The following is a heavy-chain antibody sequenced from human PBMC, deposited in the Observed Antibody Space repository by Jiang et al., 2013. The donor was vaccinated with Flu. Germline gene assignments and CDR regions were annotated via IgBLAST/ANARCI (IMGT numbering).Heavy chain of an antibody. J-gene: IGHJ3*02. CDR3: ARSPTMVRGANDAFDI. V-gene: IGHV1-3*01. D-gene: IGHD3-10*01. CDR2: INAGNGNT. Sequence: GAEVKKPGASVKVSCKASGYTFTSYAMHWVRQAPGQRLEWMGWINAGNGNTKYSQKFQGRVTITRDTSASTAYMELSSLRSEDTAVYYCARSPTMVRGANDAFDIWGQGTMVTVSS. CDR1: GYTFTSYA.